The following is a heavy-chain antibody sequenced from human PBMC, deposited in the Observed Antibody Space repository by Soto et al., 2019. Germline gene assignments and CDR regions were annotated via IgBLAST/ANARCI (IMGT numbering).Heavy chain of an antibody. CDR2: ISGSGGST. J-gene: IGHJ4*02. CDR3: ARGSGPRGRPY. Sequence: PGGSLRLSCAASGFTFSSYAMSWVRQAPGKGLEWVSAISGSGGSTYYADSVKGRFTISRDNAKNTVYLQMNSLRVEDTAVYYCARGSGPRGRPYWGQGILVTVSS. V-gene: IGHV3-23*01. CDR1: GFTFSSYA. D-gene: IGHD6-25*01.